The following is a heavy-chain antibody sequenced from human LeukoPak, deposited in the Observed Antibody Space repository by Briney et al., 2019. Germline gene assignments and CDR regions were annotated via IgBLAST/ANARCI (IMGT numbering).Heavy chain of an antibody. V-gene: IGHV4-34*01. CDR3: ARVEAGYYYDSSGYYFDY. J-gene: IGHJ4*02. D-gene: IGHD3-22*01. CDR2: INHSGST. Sequence: PSETLSLTCAVYGGSFSGYYWSWIRQPPGKGLEWIGEINHSGSTNYNPSLKNRVTISVDTSKNQFSLKLSSVTAADTAVYYCARVEAGYYYDSSGYYFDYWGQGTLVTVSS. CDR1: GGSFSGYY.